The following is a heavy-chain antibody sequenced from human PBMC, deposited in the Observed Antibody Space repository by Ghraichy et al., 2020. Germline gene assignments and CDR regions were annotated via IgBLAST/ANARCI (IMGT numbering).Heavy chain of an antibody. CDR3: VSGGKIEARLPFDS. V-gene: IGHV4-34*01. J-gene: IGHJ4*02. Sequence: SETLSLTCAVFGGSFSGYYWTWIRQSPGRGLEWIGEITPGGSTKYTPSLKSRVTISVDTSKNQFSLRLTSVTAADTAVYYCVSGGKIEARLPFDSWGQGTPVTVSS. CDR1: GGSFSGYY. D-gene: IGHD6-6*01. CDR2: ITPGGST.